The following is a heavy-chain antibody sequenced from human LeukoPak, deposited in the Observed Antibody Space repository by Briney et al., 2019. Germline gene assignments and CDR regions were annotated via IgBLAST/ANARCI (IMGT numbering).Heavy chain of an antibody. CDR2: INAGNGNT. Sequence: ASVKVSCKASGYTFTSYAMHWVRQAPGQRLEWMGWINAGNGNTKYSQKFQGRVTITRDTSASTAYMELSRLRSDDTAVYYCASSLDSSGYYYGDAFDIWGQGTMVTVSS. D-gene: IGHD3-22*01. CDR1: GYTFTSYA. J-gene: IGHJ3*02. CDR3: ASSLDSSGYYYGDAFDI. V-gene: IGHV1-3*01.